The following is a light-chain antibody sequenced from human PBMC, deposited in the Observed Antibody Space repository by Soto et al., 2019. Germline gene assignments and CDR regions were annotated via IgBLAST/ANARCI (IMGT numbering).Light chain of an antibody. CDR3: QQYNNWPYT. Sequence: EMVMTQSPATQSVSPGERASLSCRASQSIGGNLAWYQQKPGQAPRLLIYGASTRATGVPARFSGSGSRTDFTLTLSSLQSEDFAIYYCQQYNNWPYTFGQGPKLEI. CDR1: QSIGGN. J-gene: IGKJ2*01. V-gene: IGKV3-15*01. CDR2: GAS.